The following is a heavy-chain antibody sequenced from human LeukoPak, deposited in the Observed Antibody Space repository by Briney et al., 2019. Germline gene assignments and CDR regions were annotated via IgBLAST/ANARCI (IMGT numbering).Heavy chain of an antibody. CDR1: GFSFSSHW. D-gene: IGHD6-13*01. J-gene: IGHJ4*02. CDR2: INQDGSQK. Sequence: TGGSLRLSCAASGFSFSSHWMSCVRQAPGKGLEWVANINQDGSQKYYVDSVKGRFTISRDNAKNSLDVQMNSLRAEDTAVYYCERIAFYSSSWYLDYWGQGTLVTVSS. V-gene: IGHV3-7*05. CDR3: ERIAFYSSSWYLDY.